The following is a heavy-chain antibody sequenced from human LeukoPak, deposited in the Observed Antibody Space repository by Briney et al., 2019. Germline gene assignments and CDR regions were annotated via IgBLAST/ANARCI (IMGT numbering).Heavy chain of an antibody. V-gene: IGHV3-21*01. D-gene: IGHD4-17*01. J-gene: IGHJ4*02. CDR2: ISSSSSYI. Sequence: PGGSLRLSCAASGFTFSSYSMNWVRQAPGKGLEWVSSISSSSSYIYYADPVKGRFTISRDNAKNSLYLQMNSLRAEDTAVYYCARGLAVTMADYWGQGTLVTVSS. CDR3: ARGLAVTMADY. CDR1: GFTFSSYS.